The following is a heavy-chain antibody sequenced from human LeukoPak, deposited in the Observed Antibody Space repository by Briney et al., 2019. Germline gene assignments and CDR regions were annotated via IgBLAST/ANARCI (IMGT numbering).Heavy chain of an antibody. CDR1: GGSISIYY. V-gene: IGHV4-59*01. D-gene: IGHD1-26*01. J-gene: IGHJ4*02. Sequence: KPSETLSLTCTVSGGSISIYYWSWIRQPPGKGLEWIAYVYNSGSTDYNPSLKSRVTISADTSKNQFSLKVNSVTASDTAVYYCVRDRELYYWGQGILVTVSS. CDR3: VRDRELYY. CDR2: VYNSGST.